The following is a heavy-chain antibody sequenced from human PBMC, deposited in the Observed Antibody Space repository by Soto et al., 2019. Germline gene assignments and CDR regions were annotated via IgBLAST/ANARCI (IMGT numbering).Heavy chain of an antibody. J-gene: IGHJ6*02. V-gene: IGHV3-30*03. CDR1: GFTFSSYG. CDR2: ISYDGSNK. D-gene: IGHD6-13*01. CDR3: ATNPQYSSSWYYYYDGMDV. Sequence: GGSLRLSCAASGFTFSSYGMHWVRQAPGKGLEWVAVISYDGSNKYYADSVKGRFTISRDNSKNTLYLQMNSLRAEDTAVYYCATNPQYSSSWYYYYDGMDVWGQGTTVTVSS.